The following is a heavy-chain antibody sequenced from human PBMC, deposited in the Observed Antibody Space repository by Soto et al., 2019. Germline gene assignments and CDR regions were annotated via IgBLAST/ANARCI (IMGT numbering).Heavy chain of an antibody. V-gene: IGHV5-51*04. CDR2: INPGDSET. CDR1: GYSFGNYW. Sequence: GESLKISCRASGYSFGNYWIGWVRQMPGKGLAWMAIINPGDSETRYSPSFQGQVTISADKPISTAYLQWSSLKASDTAMYYCARIGPNSRYYFDYWGQGTLVTVSS. CDR3: ARIGPNSRYYFDY. J-gene: IGHJ4*02. D-gene: IGHD6-13*01.